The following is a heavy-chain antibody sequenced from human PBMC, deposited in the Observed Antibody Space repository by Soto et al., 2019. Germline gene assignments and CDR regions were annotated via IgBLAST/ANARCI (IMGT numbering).Heavy chain of an antibody. CDR2: ISAYNGNT. D-gene: IGHD3-10*01. J-gene: IGHJ3*02. CDR3: ARDKRNYYGSGSPYDAFDI. V-gene: IGHV1-18*01. CDR1: GYTFTSYG. Sequence: ASVKVSCKASGYTFTSYGISWVRQAPGQGLEWMGWISAYNGNTNYAQKLQGRVTMTTDTSTSTAYMELRSLRSDDTAVYYCARDKRNYYGSGSPYDAFDIWGQGTMVTVSS.